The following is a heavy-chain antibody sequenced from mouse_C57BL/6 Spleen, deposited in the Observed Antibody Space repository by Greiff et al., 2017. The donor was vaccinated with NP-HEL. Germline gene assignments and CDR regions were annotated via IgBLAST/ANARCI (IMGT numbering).Heavy chain of an antibody. CDR2: IYPRDGST. CDR1: GYAFSSYW. V-gene: IGHV1-85*01. CDR3: ARNYYGSSYWYFDV. D-gene: IGHD1-1*01. J-gene: IGHJ1*03. Sequence: LEESGAELVKPGASVKISCKASGYAFSSYWMNWVKQRPGQGLEWIGWIYPRDGSTKYNEKFKGKATLTVDTSSSTAYMELHSLTSEDSAVYFCARNYYGSSYWYFDVWGTGTTVTVSS.